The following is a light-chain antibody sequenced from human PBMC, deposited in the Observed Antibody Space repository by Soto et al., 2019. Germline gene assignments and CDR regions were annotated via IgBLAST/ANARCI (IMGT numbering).Light chain of an antibody. Sequence: EIVLTQSPATLSLSPGERATLSCGASQSVSINYLAWYQQKGGLAPRLLIYAASTRAAGIPDRVSGSGSGTDFTLTISRLEPEEFAVYYCQQYVSSPYTFGQGTKLEI. V-gene: IGKV3D-20*01. CDR3: QQYVSSPYT. CDR2: AAS. CDR1: QSVSINY. J-gene: IGKJ2*01.